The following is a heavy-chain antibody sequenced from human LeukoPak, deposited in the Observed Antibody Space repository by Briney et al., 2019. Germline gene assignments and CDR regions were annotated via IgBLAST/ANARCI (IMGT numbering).Heavy chain of an antibody. CDR3: ARDHCCTNGAPIGP. V-gene: IGHV4-4*07. J-gene: IGHJ5*02. Sequence: SETLSLTCTVSGGSISSNYWSWIRQPAGKGLEWIGRIYTSGSTNYNPSLKSRVTMSVDTSKNQFSLKLSSVTAADTAVYYCARDHCCTNGAPIGPWGQGTLVTVSS. D-gene: IGHD2-8*01. CDR2: IYTSGST. CDR1: GGSISSNY.